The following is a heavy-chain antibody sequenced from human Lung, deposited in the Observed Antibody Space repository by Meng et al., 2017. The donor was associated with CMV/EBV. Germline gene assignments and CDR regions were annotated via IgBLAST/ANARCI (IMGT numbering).Heavy chain of an antibody. Sequence: HWVRLAPGKELGWVSVVGYDERNKLYADSVKGRFTISRDNPKNTLYLQINNLRVEDTALYFCVRDVSAFEEVVTYYFDFWGPGTLVTVSS. V-gene: IGHV3-33*01. D-gene: IGHD2-15*01. CDR3: VRDVSAFEEVVTYYFDF. J-gene: IGHJ4*02. CDR2: VGYDERNK.